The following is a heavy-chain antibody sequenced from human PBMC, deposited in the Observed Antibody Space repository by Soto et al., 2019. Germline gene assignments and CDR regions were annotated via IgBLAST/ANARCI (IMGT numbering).Heavy chain of an antibody. CDR3: ARALGVGATKYYYYYYGMDV. Sequence: AASVKVSCKASGGTFSSYAISWVRQAPGQGLEWMGGIIPIFGTANYAQKFQGRVTITADESTSTAYMELSSLRSEDTAVYYCARALGVGATKYYYYYYGMDVWGQGTTVTVSS. CDR2: IIPIFGTA. CDR1: GGTFSSYA. J-gene: IGHJ6*02. V-gene: IGHV1-69*13. D-gene: IGHD1-26*01.